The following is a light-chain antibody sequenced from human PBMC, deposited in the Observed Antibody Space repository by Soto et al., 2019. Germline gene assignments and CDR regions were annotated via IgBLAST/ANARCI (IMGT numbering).Light chain of an antibody. CDR3: SSYTGSTTRYV. J-gene: IGLJ1*01. CDR1: SGDIGRFNY. V-gene: IGLV2-14*01. CDR2: DVS. Sequence: QSALTQPASVSGSPGQSITISCTGTSGDIGRFNYVSWYQQHPGKAPKVMIYDVSNRPSGVSNRFSGSKSGNTASPTISGLQAEDEADYYCSSYTGSTTRYVFGAGTKVTVL.